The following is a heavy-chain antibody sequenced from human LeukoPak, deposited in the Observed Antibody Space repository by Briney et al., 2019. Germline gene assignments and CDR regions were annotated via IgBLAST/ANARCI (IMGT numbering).Heavy chain of an antibody. V-gene: IGHV3-74*01. CDR1: GFTFSSYW. CDR2: INSDGSST. J-gene: IGHJ4*02. CDR3: ARSPTYYDILTGYYPAYYFDY. D-gene: IGHD3-9*01. Sequence: GGSLRLSCAASGFTFSSYWMHWVRQAPGKGLVWVSRINSDGSSTSYADSVKGRFTISKDNAKNTLYLQMNSLRAEDTAVYYCARSPTYYDILTGYYPAYYFDYWGQGTLVIVSS.